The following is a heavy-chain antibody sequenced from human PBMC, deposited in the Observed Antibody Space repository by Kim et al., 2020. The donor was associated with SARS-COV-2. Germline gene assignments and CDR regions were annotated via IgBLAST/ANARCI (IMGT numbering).Heavy chain of an antibody. D-gene: IGHD4-17*01. Sequence: SETLSLTCTVSGGSISSYYWSWIRQPPGKGLEWIGYIYYSGSTNYNPALKSRVTISVNTSKNQFSLTLSSVTAADTAVYYCARAGVTTDYFDYWGQGTLVTVSS. J-gene: IGHJ4*02. CDR1: GGSISSYY. CDR2: IYYSGST. V-gene: IGHV4-59*01. CDR3: ARAGVTTDYFDY.